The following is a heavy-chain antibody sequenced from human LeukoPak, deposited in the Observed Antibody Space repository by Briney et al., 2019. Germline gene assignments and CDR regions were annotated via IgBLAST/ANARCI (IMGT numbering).Heavy chain of an antibody. J-gene: IGHJ4*02. CDR3: TRGGPYRYCSSASCFSDF. CDR2: IDWSGGTT. D-gene: IGHD2-15*01. Sequence: TGGSLRLSCAASGFTFDDYGMSWVRQAPGQGLEWVSVIDWSGGTTGYADSVKGRFTISRDNAKNSLYLQMNSLRVDDTALYYCTRGGPYRYCSSASCFSDFWGQGTLVTVSS. CDR1: GFTFDDYG. V-gene: IGHV3-20*04.